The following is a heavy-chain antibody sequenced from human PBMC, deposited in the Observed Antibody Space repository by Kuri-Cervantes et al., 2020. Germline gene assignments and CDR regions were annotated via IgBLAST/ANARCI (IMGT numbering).Heavy chain of an antibody. CDR1: GGTFSSYG. Sequence: ASVKVSCKASGGTFSSYGISWVRQAPGQGLEWMGWISAYNGNTNYAQKLQGRVTMTTDTSTSTAYMELRSLRSDDTAVYYCARHHWGSPLYNRFDPWGQGTLVTVSS. J-gene: IGHJ5*02. CDR3: ARHHWGSPLYNRFDP. V-gene: IGHV1-18*01. D-gene: IGHD7-27*01. CDR2: ISAYNGNT.